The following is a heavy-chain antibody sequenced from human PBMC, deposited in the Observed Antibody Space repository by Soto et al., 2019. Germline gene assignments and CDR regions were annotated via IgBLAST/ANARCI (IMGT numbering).Heavy chain of an antibody. V-gene: IGHV3-30*18. CDR3: AKGNYDFWSGYYDGFDY. CDR1: GFTFSSYG. CDR2: ISYDGSNK. Sequence: PGGSLRLSCAASGFTFSSYGMHWVRQAPGKGLEWVAVISYDGSNKYYADSVKGRFTISRDNSKNTLYLQMNSLRAEDTAVYYCAKGNYDFWSGYYDGFDYWGQGTLVTVSS. D-gene: IGHD3-3*01. J-gene: IGHJ4*02.